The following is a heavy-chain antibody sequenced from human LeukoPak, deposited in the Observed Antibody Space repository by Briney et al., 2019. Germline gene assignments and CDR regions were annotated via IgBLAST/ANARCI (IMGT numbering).Heavy chain of an antibody. CDR2: ISGSGGST. J-gene: IGHJ4*02. CDR3: ARDHLAPYFASYSSSSGTFDY. V-gene: IGHV3-23*01. Sequence: PGGSLRLSCAASGFTFSSYAMSWVRQAPGKGLEWVSAISGSGGSTYYAGSVKGRFTISRDNSKNTLYLQMNSLRAEDTAVYYCARDHLAPYFASYSSSSGTFDYWGQGTLVTVSS. D-gene: IGHD6-6*01. CDR1: GFTFSSYA.